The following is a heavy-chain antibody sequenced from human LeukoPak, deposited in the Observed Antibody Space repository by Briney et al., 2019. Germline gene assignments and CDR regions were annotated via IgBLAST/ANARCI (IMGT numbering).Heavy chain of an antibody. CDR3: AREGGFYRPLDY. D-gene: IGHD3-3*01. CDR2: VHLDGRT. V-gene: IGHV4-4*02. CDR1: GGAVTSTNW. J-gene: IGHJ4*02. Sequence: SETLSLTCAVSGGAVTSTNWWTWVHQPPGKGLEWIGEVHLDGRTNYNPSLTGRLTLSVDLYENHISLKLTSVTAADTAVYYYAREGGFYRPLDYLGQGTLVTVSS.